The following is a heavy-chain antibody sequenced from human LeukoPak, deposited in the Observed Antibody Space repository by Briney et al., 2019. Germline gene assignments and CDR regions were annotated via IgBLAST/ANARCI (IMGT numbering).Heavy chain of an antibody. Sequence: ASVTVSCKASGYTFTGYYMHWVRQAPGQGLEWMGWINPNSGGTNYAQKFQGRVTMTRDTSISTAYMELSRLRSDDTAVYYCARVPGGINNWFDPWGQGTLVTVSS. CDR3: ARVPGGINNWFDP. J-gene: IGHJ5*02. D-gene: IGHD4-23*01. CDR2: INPNSGGT. CDR1: GYTFTGYY. V-gene: IGHV1-2*02.